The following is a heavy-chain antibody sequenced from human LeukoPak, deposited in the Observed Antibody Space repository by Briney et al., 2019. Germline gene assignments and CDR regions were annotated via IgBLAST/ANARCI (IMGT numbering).Heavy chain of an antibody. V-gene: IGHV1-2*02. D-gene: IGHD3-22*01. CDR1: GYTFTGYY. J-gene: IGHJ4*02. CDR3: ARARVYYYDSSGYRLFDY. Sequence: ASVKVSCKASGYTFTGYYMHWVRQAPGQGLEWMGWINPNSGGTNYAQKFQGRVTMTRDTSLSTAYMELSRLRSDDTAVYYCARARVYYYDSSGYRLFDYWGQGTLVTVSS. CDR2: INPNSGGT.